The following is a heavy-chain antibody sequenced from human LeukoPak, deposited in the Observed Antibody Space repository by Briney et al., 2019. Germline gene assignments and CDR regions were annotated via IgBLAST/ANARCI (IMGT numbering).Heavy chain of an antibody. D-gene: IGHD4-4*01. J-gene: IGHJ5*02. CDR2: ISYDGSNK. V-gene: IGHV3-30-3*01. CDR3: ARDWGXXSNYYNWFDP. CDR1: GFTFSSYA. Sequence: PGRSLRLSCAASGFTFSSYAMHWVRQAPGKGLEWVAVISYDGSNKYYADSVKGRFTISRDNSKNTLYLQMNSLRAEDTAVYYCARDWGXXSNYYNWFDPWGQGTLVTVS.